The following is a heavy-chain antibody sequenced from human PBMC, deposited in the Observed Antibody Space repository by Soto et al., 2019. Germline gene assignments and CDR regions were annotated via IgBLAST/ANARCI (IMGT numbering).Heavy chain of an antibody. CDR1: GFPFSDSA. V-gene: IGHV3-73*01. Sequence: GGSLRLSCAASGFPFSDSATHWVRQASGKGLEWVGRIRSKPNTDATAYAASVKGRFTISRDDSKNTAYLQMNSLKTEDTAVYYCTRHVDCSGGSCYSGYYYYMDVWGKGTTVTVSS. J-gene: IGHJ6*03. CDR2: IRSKPNTDAT. D-gene: IGHD2-15*01. CDR3: TRHVDCSGGSCYSGYYYYMDV.